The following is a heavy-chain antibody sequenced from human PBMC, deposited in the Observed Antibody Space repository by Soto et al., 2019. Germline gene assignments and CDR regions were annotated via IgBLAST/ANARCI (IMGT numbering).Heavy chain of an antibody. Sequence: QVQLVQSGAEVKKPGAQGRVPCRAPGTTFPTLGLGGGRQAPGKGFKWMGWISATIGNTNYAQNLQGRATMTTDTSTSTAYMELRSLRSDDTAVYYCARDRGSYALDYWGQGTLVTVSS. J-gene: IGHJ4*02. CDR1: GTTFPTLG. CDR3: ARDRGSYALDY. CDR2: ISATIGNT. D-gene: IGHD1-26*01. V-gene: IGHV1-18*01.